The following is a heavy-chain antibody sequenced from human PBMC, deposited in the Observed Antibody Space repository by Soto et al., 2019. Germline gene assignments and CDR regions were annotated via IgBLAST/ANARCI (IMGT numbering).Heavy chain of an antibody. D-gene: IGHD2-8*01. Sequence: SCAASGFTFSSYSMNWVRQAPGKGLEWVSSITSSSSYIYYADSVKGRFTISRDNAKNSLYLQMNSLSAEDTAIYFCAREGLPWTNDIWGQGTPVTVS. CDR3: AREGLPWTNDI. CDR1: GFTFSSYS. CDR2: ITSSSSYI. V-gene: IGHV3-21*01. J-gene: IGHJ4*02.